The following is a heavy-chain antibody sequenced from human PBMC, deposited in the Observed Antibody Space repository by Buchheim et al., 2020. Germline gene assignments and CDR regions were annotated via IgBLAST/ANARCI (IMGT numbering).Heavy chain of an antibody. CDR2: IYYSGNT. D-gene: IGHD4-17*01. CDR1: GCSISSGGYY. CDR3: ARATVRSTFDY. V-gene: IGHV4-31*03. Sequence: QVQLQESGPGLLKPSPTLSLTCTVSGCSISSGGYYWSWIRQHPGKGLSWIGYIYYSGNTYYNPSLKCRVTISVDTSTIQFSLKRSSVTAADTAVYYCARATVRSTFDYWGQGTL. J-gene: IGHJ4*02.